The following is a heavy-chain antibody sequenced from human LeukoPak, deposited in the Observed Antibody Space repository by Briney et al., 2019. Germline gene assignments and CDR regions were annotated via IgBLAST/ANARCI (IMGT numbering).Heavy chain of an antibody. J-gene: IGHJ4*02. Sequence: GRSLRLSCAASGFTFSDYYMSWIRQAPGKGLEWVSYISSSGSTIYYADSVKGRFTISRDNAKNSLYLQMNSLRAEDTAVYYCARDGPSSWNKRWLQLPYFDYWGQGTLVTVSS. CDR1: GFTFSDYY. CDR2: ISSSGSTI. CDR3: ARDGPSSWNKRWLQLPYFDY. V-gene: IGHV3-11*01. D-gene: IGHD5-24*01.